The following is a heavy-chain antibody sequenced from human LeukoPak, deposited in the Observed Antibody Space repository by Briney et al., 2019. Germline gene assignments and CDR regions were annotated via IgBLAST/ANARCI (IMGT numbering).Heavy chain of an antibody. CDR1: GGIFSSYV. CDR2: IIPIFGTA. D-gene: IGHD3-3*01. J-gene: IGHJ4*02. V-gene: IGHV1-69*13. Sequence: SVKVSCKASGGIFSSYVISWVRQAPGQGLERMGGIIPIFGTAMYAQKFQGRVTITADESTSTAYMELSSLRSEDTAVYYCARDRREYYDFWSTTTPPDYWGQGTLVTVSS. CDR3: ARDRREYYDFWSTTTPPDY.